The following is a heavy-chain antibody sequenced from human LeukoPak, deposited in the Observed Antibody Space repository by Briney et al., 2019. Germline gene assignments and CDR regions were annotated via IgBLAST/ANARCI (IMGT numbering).Heavy chain of an antibody. CDR3: AKDYRGGSGSTGGVDY. V-gene: IGHV3-30*02. CDR1: AFTFTSNG. D-gene: IGHD1-26*01. J-gene: IGHJ4*02. Sequence: PGRSMRPSWPPHAFTFTSNGTHCVSQPPRNGMGWEAFIRYVGSNKYYADSVKGRSTISRDNSKNTLYLQMNSLRAEDTAVYDGAKDYRGGSGSTGGVDYWGQGTLVTVSS. CDR2: IRYVGSNK.